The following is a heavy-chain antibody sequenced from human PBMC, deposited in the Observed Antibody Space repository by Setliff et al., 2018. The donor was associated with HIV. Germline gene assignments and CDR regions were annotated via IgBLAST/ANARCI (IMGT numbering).Heavy chain of an antibody. D-gene: IGHD1-26*01. CDR1: GGSISRYY. CDR2: VYFTGHT. CDR3: ARSPEWGAGGIDY. Sequence: SETLSLTCTVSGGSISRYYWSWIRQSPGKGLEWIGYVYFTGHTNFNPSLKSRVTMSIDTPQNQFSLTLTSVTAADTAVYFGARSPEWGAGGIDYWGQGTLVTVSS. V-gene: IGHV4-59*01. J-gene: IGHJ4*02.